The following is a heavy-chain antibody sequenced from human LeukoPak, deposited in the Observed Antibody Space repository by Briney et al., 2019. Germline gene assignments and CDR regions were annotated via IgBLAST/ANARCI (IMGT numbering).Heavy chain of an antibody. CDR3: AKDQGYYYLDY. Sequence: PGGSLGLSCAASGFTFSSYCMSWVRQAPGKGLEWVSGINGNGASTYYSDSVKGRFTISRDNSKNTLYLQMSSLRAEDTAVYYCAKDQGYYYLDYWGQGTLVTVSS. V-gene: IGHV3-23*01. J-gene: IGHJ4*02. CDR1: GFTFSSYC. CDR2: INGNGAST. D-gene: IGHD2-15*01.